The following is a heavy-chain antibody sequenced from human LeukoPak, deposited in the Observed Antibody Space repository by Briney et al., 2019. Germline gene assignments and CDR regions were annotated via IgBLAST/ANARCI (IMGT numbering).Heavy chain of an antibody. J-gene: IGHJ4*02. Sequence: PSDTLSLTCAVYGGSFSGYYWSWIRQPPRKGLEWMGEINHSGSTNDNPSLKSRVTISVDTSKNQCSLKLSSVTAADTAVYYCARVGYSSSSVWRPTHWAGWGQGTLVTVSS. CDR3: ARVGYSSSSVWRPTHWAG. V-gene: IGHV4-34*01. CDR1: GGSFSGYY. D-gene: IGHD6-6*01. CDR2: INHSGST.